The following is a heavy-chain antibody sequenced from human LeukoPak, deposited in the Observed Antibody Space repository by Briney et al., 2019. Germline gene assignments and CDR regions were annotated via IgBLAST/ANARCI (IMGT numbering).Heavy chain of an antibody. J-gene: IGHJ4*02. Sequence: SSETLSLTCTVSDGSITNYDWSWVRQPPGKGLEFIGHVHYSGTTNYNPSLRSRVTISIDTSRKHFFLKLKSVTAADTAVYYCATGYGDFRVEGRYFYSWGQGTLVTVPS. D-gene: IGHD4-17*01. CDR3: ATGYGDFRVEGRYFYS. CDR1: DGSITNYD. V-gene: IGHV4-59*01. CDR2: VHYSGTT.